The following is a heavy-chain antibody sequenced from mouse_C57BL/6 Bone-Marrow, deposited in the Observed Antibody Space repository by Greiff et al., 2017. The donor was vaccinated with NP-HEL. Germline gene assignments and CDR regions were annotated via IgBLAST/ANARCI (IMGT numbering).Heavy chain of an antibody. CDR1: GYTFTDYN. CDR3: ARRSLLCYAMDY. Sequence: VKLQESGPELVKPGASVKMSCKASGYTFTDYNMHWVKQSHGKSLEWIGYINPNNGGTSYNQKFKGKATLTVNKSSSTAYMELRSLTSEDSAVYYCARRSLLCYAMDYWGQGTSVTVSS. D-gene: IGHD6-1*01. CDR2: INPNNGGT. J-gene: IGHJ4*01. V-gene: IGHV1-22*01.